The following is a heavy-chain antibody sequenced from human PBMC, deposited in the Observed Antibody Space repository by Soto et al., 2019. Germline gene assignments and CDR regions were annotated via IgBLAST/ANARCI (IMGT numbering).Heavy chain of an antibody. Sequence: ASVKVSCKASGYTFTSYYMHWVRQAPGQGLEWMGIINPSGGSTSYAQKFQGRVTMTRDTSTSTVYMELSSLRSDDTAVYYCARAQCSGGCCYYYYRMDVRAHGTTLPASS. CDR1: GYTFTSYY. J-gene: IGHJ6*01. D-gene: IGHD2-15*01. V-gene: IGHV1-46*01. CDR2: INPSGGST. CDR3: ARAQCSGGCCYYYYRMDV.